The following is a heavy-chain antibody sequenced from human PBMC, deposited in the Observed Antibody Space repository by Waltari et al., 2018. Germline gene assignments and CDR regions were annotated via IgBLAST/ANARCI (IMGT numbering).Heavy chain of an antibody. J-gene: IGHJ6*02. Sequence: QLQLQESGPGLVKPSETLSLTCTVSGGSIHSPSFYWGWIRQSPGKGLEWLGSIFYNGTTNYNPSLKSRVTLSVDTSNNQFSLRLGSVTAADTASYYCVRESVLIWLDELQFFYGVDVWGQGTAVTVSS. CDR2: IFYNGTT. D-gene: IGHD3-10*01. V-gene: IGHV4-39*07. CDR1: GGSIHSPSFY. CDR3: VRESVLIWLDELQFFYGVDV.